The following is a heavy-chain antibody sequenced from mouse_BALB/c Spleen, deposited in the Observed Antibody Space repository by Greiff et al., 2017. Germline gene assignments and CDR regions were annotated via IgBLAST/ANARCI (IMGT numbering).Heavy chain of an antibody. CDR2: ISSGGSYT. J-gene: IGHJ2*01. Sequence: DVKLVESGGGLVKPGGSLKLSCAASGFTFSSYTMSWVRQTPEKRLEWVATISSGGSYTYYPDSVKGRFTISRDNAKNTLYLQMSSLKSEDTAMYYCTRDGTTGGLFFDYWGQGTTLTVSS. CDR1: GFTFSSYT. CDR3: TRDGTTGGLFFDY. D-gene: IGHD1-1*01. V-gene: IGHV5-6-4*01.